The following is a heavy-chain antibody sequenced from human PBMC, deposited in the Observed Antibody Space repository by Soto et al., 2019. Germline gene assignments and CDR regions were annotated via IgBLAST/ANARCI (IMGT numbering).Heavy chain of an antibody. V-gene: IGHV4-59*08. Sequence: QVQLQESGPGLVKPSETLSLTCTVSGGSISSYYWSWIRQPPGKGLEWIGFIYYSGSTNYTPSLKSRVTISVDTSKNQFSLKLSSGTAADTAVYYCASRDGSAIDYWGQGTLVTVSS. J-gene: IGHJ4*02. CDR3: ASRDGSAIDY. D-gene: IGHD1-26*01. CDR1: GGSISSYY. CDR2: IYYSGST.